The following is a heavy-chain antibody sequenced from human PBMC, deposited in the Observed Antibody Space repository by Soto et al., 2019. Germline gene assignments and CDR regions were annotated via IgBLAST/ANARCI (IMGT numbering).Heavy chain of an antibody. Sequence: QVQLQQWGAGLLKPSETLSLTCAVYGGSFSGYYWSWIRQPPGKGLEWIGEINHSGSTNYNPSLKSRVTISVDTSKNQFSLKLSSVTAADTAVYYCARGNYDILTGYYILDYWGQGTLVTVSS. D-gene: IGHD3-9*01. CDR1: GGSFSGYY. CDR3: ARGNYDILTGYYILDY. J-gene: IGHJ4*02. CDR2: INHSGST. V-gene: IGHV4-34*01.